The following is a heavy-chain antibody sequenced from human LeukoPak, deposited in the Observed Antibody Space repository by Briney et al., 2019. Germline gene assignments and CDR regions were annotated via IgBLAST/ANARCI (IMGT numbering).Heavy chain of an antibody. Sequence: GGSLRLSCAASGFTFSRYRMNWVRRAPGKGLEWVSSISTSSSYIYYADSVKGRFTISRDNAKNSLYLQINSLRAEDTAVYYCARDDIQWLHYFDYWGQGTLVTVSS. V-gene: IGHV3-21*01. J-gene: IGHJ4*02. D-gene: IGHD3-9*01. CDR1: GFTFSRYR. CDR3: ARDDIQWLHYFDY. CDR2: ISTSSSYI.